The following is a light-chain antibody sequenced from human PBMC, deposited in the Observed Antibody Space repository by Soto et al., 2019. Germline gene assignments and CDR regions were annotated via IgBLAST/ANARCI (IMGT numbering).Light chain of an antibody. CDR1: QSVSSN. Sequence: EIVMTQSPATLSVSPGDRATLSCRASQSVSSNLAWYQQKPGQTPRLLIYDASSRATGIPDRISGSGSGTDFTLTISRLEPEDFAVYYCQQYGSAPFTFXPGTKVDI. J-gene: IGKJ3*01. V-gene: IGKV3-20*01. CDR3: QQYGSAPFT. CDR2: DAS.